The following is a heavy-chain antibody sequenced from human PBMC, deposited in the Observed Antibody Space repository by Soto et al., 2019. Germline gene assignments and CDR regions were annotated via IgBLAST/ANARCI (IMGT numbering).Heavy chain of an antibody. V-gene: IGHV4-59*01. CDR2: VYYSGTT. D-gene: IGHD6-25*01. J-gene: IGHJ4*02. CDR3: ARAGGTWRYFFDY. CDR1: GGSISSSY. Sequence: SETLSLTCTVSGGSISSSYWTWIRQPPGKGLEWVGYVYYSGTTYYNPSLQSRVTISVDTSKNQFSLKVKSVTAADTAIYYCARAGGTWRYFFDYWGQGSLVTGSS.